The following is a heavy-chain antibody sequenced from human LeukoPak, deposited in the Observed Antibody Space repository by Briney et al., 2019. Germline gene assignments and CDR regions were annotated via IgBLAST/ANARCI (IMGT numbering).Heavy chain of an antibody. CDR2: ISPSGGIT. J-gene: IGHJ4*02. CDR3: ARASYSYDINGWVPFDY. Sequence: GGSLRLSCAASGFTFSSHGMNWVRQAPGKGLEWVSGISPSGGITYYTDSVKGRFTISRDNSKNTVSLQMNSLRGEDTAVYYCARASYSYDINGWVPFDYWGQGTLVTVSS. D-gene: IGHD3-22*01. CDR1: GFTFSSHG. V-gene: IGHV3-23*01.